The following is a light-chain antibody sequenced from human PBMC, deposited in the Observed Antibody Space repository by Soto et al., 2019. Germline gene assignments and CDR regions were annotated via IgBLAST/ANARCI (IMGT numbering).Light chain of an antibody. Sequence: EIVMTQSPATLSVSPGERVTLSCRASQSVSSNLAWYPQKPGQAHRLLIYGAFTRATGIPARFSGSGSGTEFTLTISSLQSEDFAVYYCQQYDNWPWTFGQGTKVDIK. CDR1: QSVSSN. CDR2: GAF. J-gene: IGKJ1*01. V-gene: IGKV3-15*01. CDR3: QQYDNWPWT.